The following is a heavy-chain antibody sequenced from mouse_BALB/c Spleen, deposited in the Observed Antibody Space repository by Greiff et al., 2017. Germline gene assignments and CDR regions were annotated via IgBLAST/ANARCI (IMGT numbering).Heavy chain of an antibody. CDR1: GYTFTSYW. CDR2: IYPGSGST. CDR3: TTMIFAY. V-gene: IGHV1S22*01. J-gene: IGHJ3*01. D-gene: IGHD2-4*01. Sequence: LKQPGSELVRPGASVKLSCKASGYTFTSYWMHWVKQRPGQGLEWIGNIYPGSGSTNYDEKFKSKATLTVDTSSSTAYMQLSSLTSEDSAVYYCTTMIFAYWGQGTLVTVSA.